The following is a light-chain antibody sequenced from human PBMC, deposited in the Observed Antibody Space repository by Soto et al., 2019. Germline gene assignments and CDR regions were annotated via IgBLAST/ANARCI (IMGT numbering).Light chain of an antibody. CDR3: QQSYSTLWT. CDR2: AAS. J-gene: IGKJ1*01. Sequence: DIQMTQSPSSLSASLGDRVTITCRTSQSITTYLNWFQQRPGKAPKLLIYAASILQSGVPSRFSGSGSGTDFTLTISRLQPEDLATYYCQQSYSTLWTFGPGTKVDI. CDR1: QSITTY. V-gene: IGKV1-39*01.